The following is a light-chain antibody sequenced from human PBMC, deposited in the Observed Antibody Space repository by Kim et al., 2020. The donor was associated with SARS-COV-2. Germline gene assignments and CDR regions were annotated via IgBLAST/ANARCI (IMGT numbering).Light chain of an antibody. CDR2: YDD. CDR1: SSNIGNNA. CDR3: AACDDSLNGYV. J-gene: IGLJ1*01. Sequence: RQRVTISCSGSSSNIGNNAVNWYQQLPGKAPKLLIYYDDLLPSGVSDRFSGSKSGTSASLAISGLQSEDEADYYCAACDDSLNGYVFVTGTKVTVL. V-gene: IGLV1-36*01.